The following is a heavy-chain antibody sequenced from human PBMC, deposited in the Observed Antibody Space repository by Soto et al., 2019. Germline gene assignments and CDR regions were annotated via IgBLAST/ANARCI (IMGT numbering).Heavy chain of an antibody. CDR2: ISGSGGNT. V-gene: IGHV3-23*01. D-gene: IGHD1-26*01. CDR1: GFTFSTYP. CDR3: AKVPLKYSGSYFDY. Sequence: EVQVLDSGGGLVQPGGSLRLSCAASGFTFSTYPMSWVRQAPGKGLEWVSIISGSGGNTDYADAVKGRFTMSSDNSKNRVHLQMSRLRAEDTAVYYCAKVPLKYSGSYFDYWGQGTLVTVSS. J-gene: IGHJ4*02.